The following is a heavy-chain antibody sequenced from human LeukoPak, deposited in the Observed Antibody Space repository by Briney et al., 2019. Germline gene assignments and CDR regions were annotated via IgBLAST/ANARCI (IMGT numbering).Heavy chain of an antibody. D-gene: IGHD1-26*01. CDR3: ARAGVGATNHSLGY. CDR2: ISYDGSNK. CDR1: GFTFSSYS. Sequence: GGSLRLSCAASGFTFSSYSMNWVRQAPGKGLEWVAVISYDGSNKYYADSVKGRFTISRDNSKNTLYLQMNSLRAEDTAVYYCARAGVGATNHSLGYWGQGTLVTVSS. J-gene: IGHJ4*02. V-gene: IGHV3-30*03.